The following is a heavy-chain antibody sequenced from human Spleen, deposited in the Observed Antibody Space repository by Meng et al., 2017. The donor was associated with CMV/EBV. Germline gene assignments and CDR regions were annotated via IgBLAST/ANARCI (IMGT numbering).Heavy chain of an antibody. V-gene: IGHV3-23*01. Sequence: GESLKISCAASGFTFSSYAMSWVRQAPGKGLEWVSGITGSGGSTYYAESVKGRFTISRDNSKNTLYLQMNSLRAEDTAVYYCAKVRIASLGMDVWGQGTTVTVSS. D-gene: IGHD6-6*01. CDR3: AKVRIASLGMDV. J-gene: IGHJ6*02. CDR2: ITGSGGST. CDR1: GFTFSSYA.